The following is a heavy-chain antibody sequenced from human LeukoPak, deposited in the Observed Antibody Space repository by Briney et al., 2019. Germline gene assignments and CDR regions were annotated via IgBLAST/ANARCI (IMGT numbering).Heavy chain of an antibody. CDR3: ARGGESSGYYYADY. CDR1: GFTFSSYG. Sequence: GGSLRLSCAASGFTFSSYGMHWVRQAPGKGLEWVAVISYDGGNKYYADSVKGRFTISRDNSKNSLYLQMNSLRAEDTSVYFCARGGESSGYYYADYWGQGTLVTVSS. J-gene: IGHJ4*02. CDR2: ISYDGGNK. V-gene: IGHV3-30*03. D-gene: IGHD3-22*01.